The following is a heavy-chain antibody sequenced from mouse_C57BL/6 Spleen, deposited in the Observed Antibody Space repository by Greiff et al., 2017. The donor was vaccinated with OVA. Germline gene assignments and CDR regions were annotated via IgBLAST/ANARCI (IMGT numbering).Heavy chain of an antibody. CDR3: AVVYDGYYMYFDV. J-gene: IGHJ1*03. CDR2: INPNNGGT. CDR1: GYTFTDYY. V-gene: IGHV1-26*01. Sequence: EVQLQQSGPELVKPGSSVKISCKASGYTFTDYYMNWVKQSHGQSLEWIGDINPNNGGTSYNQKFKGKATLTVDKSSSTAYMELRSLTSEDSAVYDCAVVYDGYYMYFDVWGTGTTVTVSS. D-gene: IGHD2-3*01.